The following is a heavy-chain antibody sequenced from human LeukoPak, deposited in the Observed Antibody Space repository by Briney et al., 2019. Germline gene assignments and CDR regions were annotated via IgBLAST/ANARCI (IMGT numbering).Heavy chain of an antibody. CDR1: GFTVSSNY. Sequence: PGGSLRLSCAASGFTVSSNYMSWVRQAPGKGLEWVSVIYSGGSTYYADSVKGRFTISRDNSKNTLYLQMNSLRAEDTAVYYCAKDRGGSYYDYWGQGTLVTVSS. CDR2: IYSGGST. D-gene: IGHD1-26*01. CDR3: AKDRGGSYYDY. V-gene: IGHV3-66*01. J-gene: IGHJ4*02.